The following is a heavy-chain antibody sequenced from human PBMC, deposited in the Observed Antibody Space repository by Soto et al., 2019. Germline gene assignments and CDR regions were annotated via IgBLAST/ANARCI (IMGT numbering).Heavy chain of an antibody. CDR3: ARDRVGYFDCPLKKSCYYYGMDV. CDR2: IIPIFVTA. Sequence: QVQLVQSGAEVKKPGSSVKVSCKASGGTFCSYAISWVRQAPGQGLEWMGGIIPIFVTANYAQKFQGRVTIPADESTSTAYIERSSLRSEDTAVYYCARDRVGYFDCPLKKSCYYYGMDVWGQGTTVTVSS. V-gene: IGHV1-69*01. D-gene: IGHD3-9*01. J-gene: IGHJ6*02. CDR1: GGTFCSYA.